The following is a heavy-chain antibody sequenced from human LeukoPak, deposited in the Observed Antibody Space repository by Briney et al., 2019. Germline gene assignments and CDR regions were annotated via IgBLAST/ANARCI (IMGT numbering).Heavy chain of an antibody. CDR2: ISPSSNII. CDR3: VTESGWLFDY. V-gene: IGHV3-11*01. J-gene: IGHJ4*02. Sequence: NPGGSLRLSCGAAGFAFSDRYMCWIRQAPGKGMEWVAYISPSSNIIHYGDSVKGRFTISRDNAKNLLFLQVNSLRAEDTGVYYCVTESGWLFDYWGQGTLVTVSS. D-gene: IGHD6-19*01. CDR1: GFAFSDRY.